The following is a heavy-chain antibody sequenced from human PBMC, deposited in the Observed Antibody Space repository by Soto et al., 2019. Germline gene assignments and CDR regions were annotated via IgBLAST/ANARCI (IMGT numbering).Heavy chain of an antibody. CDR1: GFTLGNNG. J-gene: IGHJ5*02. D-gene: IGHD6-19*01. Sequence: GGSLRLSCAASGFTLGNNGMTWARQAPGKGLEWVSDITGSGRTYYADSVKGRFTISRDISKNTLYLQMNSLRAEDTAVYYCSGHGSGSAWGQGTLVTVSS. CDR3: SGHGSGSA. V-gene: IGHV3-23*01. CDR2: ITGSGRT.